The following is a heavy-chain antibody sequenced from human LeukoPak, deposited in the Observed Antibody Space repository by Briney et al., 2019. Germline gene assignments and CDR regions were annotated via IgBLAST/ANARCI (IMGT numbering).Heavy chain of an antibody. D-gene: IGHD2-2*02. Sequence: SETLSLTCTVSGGSISSSSYYWGWIRQPPGKGLEWIGSIYYSGSTYYNPSLKSRVTISVDTSKNQFSLKLSSVTAADTAVYYCARDLPVVPAAIRWIDPWGQGTLVTVSS. CDR1: GGSISSSSYY. CDR2: IYYSGST. CDR3: ARDLPVVPAAIRWIDP. J-gene: IGHJ5*02. V-gene: IGHV4-39*07.